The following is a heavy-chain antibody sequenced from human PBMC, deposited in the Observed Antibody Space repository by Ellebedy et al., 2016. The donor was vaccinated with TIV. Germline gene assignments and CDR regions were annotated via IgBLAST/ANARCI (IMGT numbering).Heavy chain of an antibody. Sequence: GESLKISCAASGFTFSSYSMNWVRQAPGKGLEWVSYISSSSSTIYYADSVKGRFTISRDNAKNSLYLQMNSLRAEDTAVYYCATLGPIVATNYYYYYGMDVWGQGTTVTVSS. CDR2: ISSSSSTI. CDR1: GFTFSSYS. V-gene: IGHV3-48*01. J-gene: IGHJ6*02. CDR3: ATLGPIVATNYYYYYGMDV. D-gene: IGHD5-12*01.